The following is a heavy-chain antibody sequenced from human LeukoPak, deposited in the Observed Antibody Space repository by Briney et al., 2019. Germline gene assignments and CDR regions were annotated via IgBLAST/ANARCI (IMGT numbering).Heavy chain of an antibody. CDR2: IRSKAYGGTT. CDR3: VREWRVYYYYYMDV. CDR1: GFTFGDYA. D-gene: IGHD6-19*01. V-gene: IGHV3-49*04. J-gene: IGHJ6*03. Sequence: PGRSLRLSCIASGFTFGDYAMSWVRQAPGKGLEWVGFIRSKAYGGTTEYAASVKGRFTISRDDSKSIAYLQMNSLKTEDTAVYYCVREWRVYYYYYMDVWGKGTTVTVSS.